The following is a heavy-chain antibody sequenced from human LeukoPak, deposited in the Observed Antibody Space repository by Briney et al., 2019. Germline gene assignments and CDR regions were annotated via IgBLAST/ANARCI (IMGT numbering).Heavy chain of an antibody. J-gene: IGHJ4*02. CDR2: IYYSGST. CDR3: ASLDYGDSRGYFDY. V-gene: IGHV4-31*03. D-gene: IGHD4-17*01. CDR1: GGSISSGGYY. Sequence: PSETLSLTCTVSGGSISSGGYYWSWLRQHPGKGLEWIGYIYYSGSTYYNPSLKSRVTISVDTSKNQFSLKLSSVTAADTAVYYCASLDYGDSRGYFDYWGQGTLVTVSS.